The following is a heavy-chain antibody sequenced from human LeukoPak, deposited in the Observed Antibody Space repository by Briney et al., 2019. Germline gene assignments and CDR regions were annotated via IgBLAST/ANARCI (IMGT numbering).Heavy chain of an antibody. J-gene: IGHJ4*02. Sequence: GGSLRLSCAASGFTFSRYAMSWVRQAPGKGREWVSAISGSGGSTYYADYVKGRVTISRDNSKNSLFVQMNSLRAEDTAVYFCAKSRSGSANWALQIFDNWGQGTLVTVSS. CDR1: GFTFSRYA. CDR2: ISGSGGST. CDR3: AKSRSGSANWALQIFDN. V-gene: IGHV3-23*01. D-gene: IGHD1-1*01.